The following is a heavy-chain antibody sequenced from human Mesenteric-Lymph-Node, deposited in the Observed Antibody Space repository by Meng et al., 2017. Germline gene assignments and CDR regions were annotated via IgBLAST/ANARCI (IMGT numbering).Heavy chain of an antibody. CDR1: GFTFNNYA. Sequence: GESLKISCAASGFTFNNYAMNWVRQAPGKGLEWVSTISGSGGSTYSADSVKGRFTISRDSSKNTLYLQMNSLRAEDTAVYYCARDLGLFDYWGQGTLVTVSS. J-gene: IGHJ4*02. V-gene: IGHV3-23*01. CDR3: ARDLGLFDY. CDR2: ISGSGGST.